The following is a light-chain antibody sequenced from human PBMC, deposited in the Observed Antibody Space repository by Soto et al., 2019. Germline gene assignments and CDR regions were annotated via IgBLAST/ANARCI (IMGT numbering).Light chain of an antibody. J-gene: IGKJ1*01. V-gene: IGKV3-20*01. CDR3: QQYGSSPPWT. CDR2: GAS. CDR1: QSVSSSY. Sequence: EIVLTQSPGTLSLSPGERATLSCRASQSVSSSYLDWYQQKPGQAPRLLIYGASSRATGIPDRFSGSGSGTDFTLTISRLEPEDFAVYYCQQYGSSPPWTFGQGTKVDSK.